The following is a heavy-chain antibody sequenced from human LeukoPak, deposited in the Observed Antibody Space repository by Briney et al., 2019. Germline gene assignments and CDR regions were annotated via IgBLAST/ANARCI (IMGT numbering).Heavy chain of an antibody. CDR3: ARSGSGRYYYMDV. CDR2: INPNSGAT. D-gene: IGHD3-10*01. V-gene: IGHV1-2*02. J-gene: IGHJ6*03. Sequence: ASVKVSCKASGYTFTGYYMHWVRQAPGQGLEWMGWINPNSGATNYAQKLQGRVTMTTDTSMSTAYMELRSLRSDDTAVYYCARSGSGRYYYMDVWGKGTTVTVSS. CDR1: GYTFTGYY.